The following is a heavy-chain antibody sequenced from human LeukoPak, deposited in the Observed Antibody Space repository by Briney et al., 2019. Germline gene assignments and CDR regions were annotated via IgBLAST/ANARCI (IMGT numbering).Heavy chain of an antibody. Sequence: GGSLRLSTADPGFTYSDYKINWVRHETKRGLEWVSYSSTSVNTIYSADSVKGRFTISRDNAKNSLYLQMNSRRAEETAVYYCARGVGDDYWGQGTLVTVSS. CDR2: SSTSVNTI. V-gene: IGHV3-48*03. CDR1: GFTYSDYK. J-gene: IGHJ4*02. D-gene: IGHD1-26*01. CDR3: ARGVGDDY.